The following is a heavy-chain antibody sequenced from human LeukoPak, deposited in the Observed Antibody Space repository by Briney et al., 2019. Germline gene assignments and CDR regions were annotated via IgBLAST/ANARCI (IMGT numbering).Heavy chain of an antibody. CDR2: ISAYNGNT. J-gene: IGHJ4*02. Sequence: ASVKVSCKASGYTFTSYGISWVRQAPGQGLEWMGWISAYNGNTNYVQKLQGRVTMTTDTSTSTAYMELRSLRSDDTAVYYCARVSHTAMVFYYWGQGTLVTVSS. CDR3: ARVSHTAMVFYY. CDR1: GYTFTSYG. V-gene: IGHV1-18*01. D-gene: IGHD5-18*01.